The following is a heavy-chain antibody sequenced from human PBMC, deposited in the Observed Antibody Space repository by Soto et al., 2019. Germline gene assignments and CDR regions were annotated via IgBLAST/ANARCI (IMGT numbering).Heavy chain of an antibody. V-gene: IGHV5-51*01. CDR1: GYSFTSYW. J-gene: IGHJ6*02. D-gene: IGHD6-6*01. Sequence: GESLKISCKGSGYSFTSYWIGWVRQMPGKGLEWMGIIYPGDSDTRYSPSFQGQVTISADKSISTAYLQWSSLKASDTAMYYCARRSSSSFYYYGMDVWGQGTTVTVSS. CDR3: ARRSSSSFYYYGMDV. CDR2: IYPGDSDT.